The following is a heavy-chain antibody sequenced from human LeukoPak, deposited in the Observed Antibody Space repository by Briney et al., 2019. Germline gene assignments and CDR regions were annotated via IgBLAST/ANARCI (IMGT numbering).Heavy chain of an antibody. J-gene: IGHJ3*02. CDR2: INPNSGGT. CDR1: GYTFTGYY. D-gene: IGHD2-15*01. CDR3: ARVPYCSGGSCGLGAFDI. V-gene: IGHV1-2*02. Sequence: GASVKVSCKASGYTFTGYYMHWVRQAPGQGLEWMGWINPNSGGTNYAQKFQGRVTMTRDTSISTAYMELSRLRSDDTAVYYCARVPYCSGGSCGLGAFDIWGQGTMVTVSS.